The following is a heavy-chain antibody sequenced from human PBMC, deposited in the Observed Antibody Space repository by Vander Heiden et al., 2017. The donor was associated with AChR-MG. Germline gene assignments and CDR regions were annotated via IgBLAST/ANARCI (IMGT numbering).Heavy chain of an antibody. V-gene: IGHV3-53*01. CDR3: AREREAPYGGNSEWVGLYYYYYMDV. J-gene: IGHJ6*03. CDR2: IYSGGST. D-gene: IGHD2-21*02. CDR1: GFTVSSNY. Sequence: EVQLVESGGGLIQPGGSLRLSCAASGFTVSSNYMSWVRQAPGKGLEWVSVIYSGGSTYYADSVKGRFTISRDNSKNTLYLQMNSLRAEDTAVYYCAREREAPYGGNSEWVGLYYYYYMDVWGKGTTVTVSS.